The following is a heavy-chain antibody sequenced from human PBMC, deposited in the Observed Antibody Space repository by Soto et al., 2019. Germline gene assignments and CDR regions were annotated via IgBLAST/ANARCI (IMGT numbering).Heavy chain of an antibody. V-gene: IGHV1-69*09. CDR1: GVSFNSYG. Sequence: QVQLLQSGTEVKRPGSSVKVSCRASGVSFNSYGFAWVRQAPGRGLEWVGKINPASQLRNYQQSLQGRVTITADTSTRTAYMELSGLTSEDTAVYYCARMKLVRLDHWGQGTRVTVS. J-gene: IGHJ4*02. CDR2: INPASQLR. D-gene: IGHD2-21*01. CDR3: ARMKLVRLDH.